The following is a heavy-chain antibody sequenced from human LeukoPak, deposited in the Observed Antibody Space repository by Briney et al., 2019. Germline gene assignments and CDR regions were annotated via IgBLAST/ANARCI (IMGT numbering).Heavy chain of an antibody. CDR1: GFTFDDYA. V-gene: IGHV3-9*01. J-gene: IGHJ4*02. Sequence: GGPLRLSCAASGFTFDDYAMHWVRQAPGKGLEWVSGISWNSGSIGYADSVKGRFTISRDNAKNSLYLQMNSLRAEDTALYYCAKDEPGIAVAGSFDYWGQGTLVTVSS. D-gene: IGHD6-19*01. CDR3: AKDEPGIAVAGSFDY. CDR2: ISWNSGSI.